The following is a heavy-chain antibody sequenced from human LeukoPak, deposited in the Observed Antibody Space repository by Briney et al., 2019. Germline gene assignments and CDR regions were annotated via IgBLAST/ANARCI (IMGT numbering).Heavy chain of an antibody. CDR2: INHSGST. D-gene: IGHD4-23*01. Sequence: SETLSLTCAVYGGSFSGYYWSWIRQPPGKGLEWIGEINHSGSTNYNPSLKSRVTISVDTSKNQFSLKLSSVTAVDTAVYYCARSTVVTRYFDYWGQGTLVTVSS. CDR3: ARSTVVTRYFDY. V-gene: IGHV4-34*01. CDR1: GGSFSGYY. J-gene: IGHJ4*02.